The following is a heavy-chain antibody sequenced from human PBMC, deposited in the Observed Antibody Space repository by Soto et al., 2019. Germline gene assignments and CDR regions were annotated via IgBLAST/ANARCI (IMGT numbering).Heavy chain of an antibody. V-gene: IGHV3-30*18. CDR1: GFIFSNNG. D-gene: IGHD3-16*01. CDR3: VKDLALMGDY. J-gene: IGHJ4*02. Sequence: QVQLVESGGGVVQPGRSLRLSCVGSGFIFSNNGMHWVRQTPGKGLEWVAFMSYDGSKKYYADSVKGRFTISRDNPRNTLYLQMDSLRAEDTGVYYCVKDLALMGDYWGQGTPVTVSS. CDR2: MSYDGSKK.